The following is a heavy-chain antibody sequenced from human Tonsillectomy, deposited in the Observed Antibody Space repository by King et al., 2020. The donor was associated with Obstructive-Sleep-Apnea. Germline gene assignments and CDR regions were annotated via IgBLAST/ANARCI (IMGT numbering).Heavy chain of an antibody. CDR2: ISGSGGST. Sequence: VQLVESGGGLVQPGGSLRLSCAAPGFTFSSYAISWVRQAPGKGLEWVPAISGSGGSTYYADSVKGRFTISRDNSKNTLYLQMNSLRDEDTAVYYCAKRTKTIFGVAYYFDYWGQGTLVTVSS. CDR3: AKRTKTIFGVAYYFDY. D-gene: IGHD3-3*01. CDR1: GFTFSSYA. V-gene: IGHV3-23*04. J-gene: IGHJ4*02.